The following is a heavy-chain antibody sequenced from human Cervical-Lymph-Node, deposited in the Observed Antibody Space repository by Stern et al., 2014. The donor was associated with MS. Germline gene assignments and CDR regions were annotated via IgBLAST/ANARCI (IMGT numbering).Heavy chain of an antibody. Sequence: VQLVESGQGLVKPSQTLSLTCAISGDSVSSNNAGWNWIRQSPSSGLEWLGGTYFSSKWWHQFADSVRSRISINTDTSNNQFSLQLNSVTPEDTAVYYCARSKAADGSHWFDPWGQGTLVTVSS. CDR1: GDSVSSNNAG. J-gene: IGHJ5*02. V-gene: IGHV6-1*01. CDR3: ARSKAADGSHWFDP. CDR2: TYFSSKWWH. D-gene: IGHD6-13*01.